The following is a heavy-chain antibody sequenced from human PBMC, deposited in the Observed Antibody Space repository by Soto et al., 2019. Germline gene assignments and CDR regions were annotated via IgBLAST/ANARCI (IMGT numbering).Heavy chain of an antibody. V-gene: IGHV4-59*08. CDR1: GGSISSYY. CDR3: ARRLGGAEYYGSGSYSYYYYMDV. Sequence: SETLSLTCTVSGGSISSYYWSWIRQPPGKGLEWIGYIYYSGSTNYNPSLKRRVTISVDTSKNQFSLKLSSVTAADTAVYYCARRLGGAEYYGSGSYSYYYYMDVWGKGTTVTVSS. CDR2: IYYSGST. D-gene: IGHD3-10*01. J-gene: IGHJ6*03.